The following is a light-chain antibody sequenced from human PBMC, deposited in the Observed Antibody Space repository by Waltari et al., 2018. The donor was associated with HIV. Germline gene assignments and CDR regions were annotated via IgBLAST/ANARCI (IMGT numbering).Light chain of an antibody. CDR3: QQYYSTLFT. CDR2: WAS. Sequence: DIVMTQSPDSLAVSLGERATINCKSSQSVLYSSNNKNYLAWYQQKPGQPPKLLIYWASTRESGVPDRFSGSGSGTDFTLTISSLQAEDVAVYYCQQYYSTLFTFVPGTKVDIK. J-gene: IGKJ3*01. V-gene: IGKV4-1*01. CDR1: QSVLYSSNNKNY.